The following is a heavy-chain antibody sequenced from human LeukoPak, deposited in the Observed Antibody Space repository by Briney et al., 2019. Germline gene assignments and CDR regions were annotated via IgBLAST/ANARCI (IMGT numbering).Heavy chain of an antibody. D-gene: IGHD3-3*01. CDR3: ARDGQRFLEWLPNYFYYYMDV. V-gene: IGHV3-21*06. CDR1: GITLSGYS. CDR2: ISSSSSFI. Sequence: GGSLRLSCAASGITLSGYSMNWVRQAPGKGPEWVSSISSSSSFIYYADSVKGRFTISRDNAKNSLYLQMNSLRAEDTAVYYCARDGQRFLEWLPNYFYYYMDVWGKGTTVTVSS. J-gene: IGHJ6*03.